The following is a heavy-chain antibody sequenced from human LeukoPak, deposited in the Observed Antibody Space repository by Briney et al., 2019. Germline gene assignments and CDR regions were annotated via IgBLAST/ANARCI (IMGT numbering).Heavy chain of an antibody. CDR2: IYPGDSDT. V-gene: IGHV5-51*01. CDR1: GYSFTSYW. Sequence: GESLKISCKGSGYSFTSYWVAWVRQVPGKGLEWMGIIYPGDSDTRYSPSFQGQVTISADKSISTAYLQWSSLKASDTAMYYCARQEYSSSCPDYWGQGTLVTVSS. CDR3: ARQEYSSSCPDY. J-gene: IGHJ4*02. D-gene: IGHD6-6*01.